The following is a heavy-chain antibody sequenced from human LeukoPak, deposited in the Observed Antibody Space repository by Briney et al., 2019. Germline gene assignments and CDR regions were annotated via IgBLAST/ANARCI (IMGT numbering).Heavy chain of an antibody. CDR3: ASSSNYGWFDP. J-gene: IGHJ5*02. D-gene: IGHD4-11*01. Sequence: PSETLSLTCTVSGGSISSSSYYWGWIRQPPGKGLEWIGEIYHSGSTNFNPSLKSRVTISVDKSKNQFSLKLSSVTAADTAVYYCASSSNYGWFDPWGQGTLLTVSS. CDR2: IYHSGST. CDR1: GGSISSSSYY. V-gene: IGHV4-39*07.